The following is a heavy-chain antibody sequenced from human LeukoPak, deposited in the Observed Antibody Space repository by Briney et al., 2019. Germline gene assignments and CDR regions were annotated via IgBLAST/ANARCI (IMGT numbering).Heavy chain of an antibody. J-gene: IGHJ4*02. Sequence: ASVKVSCKASGYTFTSYGISWVRQAPGQGLEWMGWVSAYNGDTNYAQKVQGRVTMTRDTSISTAYMELSSLRSEDTAVYYCARGDYGSGSDYFDYWGQGTLVTVSS. V-gene: IGHV1-18*01. CDR3: ARGDYGSGSDYFDY. CDR1: GYTFTSYG. D-gene: IGHD3-10*01. CDR2: VSAYNGDT.